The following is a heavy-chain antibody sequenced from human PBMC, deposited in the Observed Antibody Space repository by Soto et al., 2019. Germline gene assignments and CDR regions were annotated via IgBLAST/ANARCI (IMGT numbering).Heavy chain of an antibody. V-gene: IGHV3-9*01. D-gene: IGHD3-16*01. J-gene: IGHJ6*03. CDR2: ITWHSGTI. CDR1: GFTFDQYT. Sequence: EVQLVESGGGLVQPGRSLRLACVASGFTFDQYTMHWVRQAPGKGLEWVSSITWHSGTIGYADSVKGRFTISRDNAKNSLYLQMNSLRGEDTALYYCAKEMITFGDFNYYYMDVWGNGTTDTVSS. CDR3: AKEMITFGDFNYYYMDV.